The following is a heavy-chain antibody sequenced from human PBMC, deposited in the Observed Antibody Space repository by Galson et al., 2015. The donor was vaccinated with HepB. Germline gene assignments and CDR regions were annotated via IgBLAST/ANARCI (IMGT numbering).Heavy chain of an antibody. D-gene: IGHD6-13*01. CDR2: IWYDGSNK. Sequence: SLRLSCAASGFTFSNYGMHWVRQAPGKGLEWVAVIWYDGSNKYYADSVKGRCTISRDNSKNTLYLQMNSLRAEDTAVYYWAGDYPRKYSSSWTPDSWGQGTLVTVSS. J-gene: IGHJ5*01. CDR1: GFTFSNYG. CDR3: AGDYPRKYSSSWTPDS. V-gene: IGHV3-33*08.